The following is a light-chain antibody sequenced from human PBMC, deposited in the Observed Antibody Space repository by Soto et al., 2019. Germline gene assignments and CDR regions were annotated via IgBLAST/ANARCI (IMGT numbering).Light chain of an antibody. CDR1: QSVSSN. CDR3: QQYNDWPRT. J-gene: IGKJ1*01. V-gene: IGKV3-15*01. CDR2: GAS. Sequence: ETVMTQSPATLSVSPGERATLSCRASQSVSSNLAWYQQKPGQAPRLLIYGASTRATGIPARFSGSRSGTEFTLTISSLQSEDFAVYYCQQYNDWPRTFGQGTNVEIK.